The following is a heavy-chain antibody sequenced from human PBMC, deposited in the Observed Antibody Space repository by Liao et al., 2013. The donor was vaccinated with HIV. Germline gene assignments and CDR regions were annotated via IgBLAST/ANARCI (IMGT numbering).Heavy chain of an antibody. V-gene: IGHV4-30-4*01. CDR2: IYYSGST. CDR3: ARVGGSGRTFFDY. J-gene: IGHJ4*02. CDR1: GGPITSGNSY. Sequence: QLQLQESGSGLVKPSQTLSLNCSVSGGPITSGNSYWSWIRQSPEKGLEWIGYIYYSGSTYYNPSLKSRVTISLDAPKSQFSLKLTSVTAADTAVYFCARVGGSGRTFFDYWGQGTLVTVSS. D-gene: IGHD1-26*01.